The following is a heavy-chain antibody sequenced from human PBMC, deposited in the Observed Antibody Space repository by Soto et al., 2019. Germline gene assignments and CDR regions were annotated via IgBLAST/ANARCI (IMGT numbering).Heavy chain of an antibody. Sequence: SLRLSCAASGFTFSSYWMSWVRQAPGKGLEWVANIKQDGSEKYYVDSVKGRFTISRDNAKNSLYLQMNSLRAEDTAVYYCARDRYSYYDFWSGSLPYYYFGMDVWGQGTTVTSP. CDR2: IKQDGSEK. V-gene: IGHV3-7*01. D-gene: IGHD3-3*01. CDR3: ARDRYSYYDFWSGSLPYYYFGMDV. J-gene: IGHJ6*02. CDR1: GFTFSSYW.